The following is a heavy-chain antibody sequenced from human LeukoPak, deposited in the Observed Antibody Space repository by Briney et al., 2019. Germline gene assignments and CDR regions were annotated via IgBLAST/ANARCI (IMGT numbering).Heavy chain of an antibody. V-gene: IGHV3-48*02. J-gene: IGHJ4*02. Sequence: GGSLRLSCAASGFTFSSYYMNWVRQAPGKGLEWVSHITASGTAMFYADSVKGRFTISRDNAKNSLYLQMNSLRDEDTAVYYCASSGSYRFDYWGQGTLVTVSS. D-gene: IGHD1-26*01. CDR1: GFTFSSYY. CDR2: ITASGTAM. CDR3: ASSGSYRFDY.